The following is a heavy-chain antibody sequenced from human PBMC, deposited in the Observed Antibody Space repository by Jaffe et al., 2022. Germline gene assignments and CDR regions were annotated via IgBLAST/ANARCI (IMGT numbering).Heavy chain of an antibody. Sequence: QVQLQESGPGLVKPSETLSLTCAVSGYSISSGYYWGWIRQPPGKGLEWIGSIYHSGSTYYNPSLKSRVTISVDTSKNQFSLKLSSVTAADTAVYYCASQYYYDSSGYYPFDYWGQGTLVTVSS. CDR3: ASQYYYDSSGYYPFDY. CDR1: GYSISSGYY. J-gene: IGHJ4*02. D-gene: IGHD3-22*01. V-gene: IGHV4-38-2*01. CDR2: IYHSGST.